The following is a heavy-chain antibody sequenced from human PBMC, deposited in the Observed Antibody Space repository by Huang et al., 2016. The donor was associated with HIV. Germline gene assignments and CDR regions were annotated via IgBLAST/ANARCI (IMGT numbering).Heavy chain of an antibody. D-gene: IGHD1-26*01. CDR3: AKDGRGSGTYYDYFEY. V-gene: IGHV3-30*18. J-gene: IGHJ4*02. CDR1: GLTFNKFD. Sequence: QVQLVESGGGVVQPGRSLRLSCAAFGLTFNKFDMHGVRQAPGKGLECVAIISYEGSSKYHADSVKGRFTISRDNSKNTVYLQMNSLRVEDTAVYYCAKDGRGSGTYYDYFEYWGQGTLVTVSS. CDR2: ISYEGSSK.